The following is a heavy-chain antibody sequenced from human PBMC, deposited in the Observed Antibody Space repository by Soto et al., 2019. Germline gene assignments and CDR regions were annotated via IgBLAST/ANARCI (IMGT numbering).Heavy chain of an antibody. D-gene: IGHD3-10*01. J-gene: IGHJ4*02. CDR1: GYTFTSYG. CDR3: ARGSPGPVDH. V-gene: IGHV1-18*04. Sequence: GASVKVSCKASGYTFTSYGSSWVRQAPGQGLEWMGWISAYNGNTNYAQKLQGRVTMTRNTSINTAYMELRSLRSQETAVYYCARGSPGPVDHWGQGTHLTISS. CDR2: ISAYNGNT.